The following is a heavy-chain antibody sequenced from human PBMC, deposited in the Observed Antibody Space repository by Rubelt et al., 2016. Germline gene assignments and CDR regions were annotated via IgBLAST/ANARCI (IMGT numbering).Heavy chain of an antibody. Sequence: EVQLLESGGGLVQPGGSLRLSCAASGFTFSSYAMSWVRQAPGKGLEWVSGISGTGGSTYHADSVKGRFTISRDNSKNTLYLQMNSLRAEDTAVYYLAKVVTATGGVNYWGQGILVTVSS. CDR2: ISGTGGST. J-gene: IGHJ4*02. CDR3: AKVVTATGGVNY. V-gene: IGHV3-23*01. CDR1: GFTFSSYA. D-gene: IGHD2-21*02.